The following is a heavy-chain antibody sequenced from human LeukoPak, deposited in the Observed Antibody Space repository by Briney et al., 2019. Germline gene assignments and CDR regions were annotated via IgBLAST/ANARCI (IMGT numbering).Heavy chain of an antibody. D-gene: IGHD4-17*01. CDR2: INPNSGGT. CDR3: ARDRSTVTKNWFDP. Sequence: ASVKVSCKASGYTFTGYYMHWVRQAPGQGLEWMGWINPNSGGTNYAQKFQGRVTMTRDTSISTAYMELSRLRSDDTAVYYCARDRSTVTKNWFDPWGQGTLATVSS. CDR1: GYTFTGYY. J-gene: IGHJ5*02. V-gene: IGHV1-2*02.